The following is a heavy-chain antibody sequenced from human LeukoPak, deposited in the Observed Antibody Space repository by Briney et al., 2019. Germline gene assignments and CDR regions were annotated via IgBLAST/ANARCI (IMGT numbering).Heavy chain of an antibody. CDR1: GYTFTGYY. J-gene: IGHJ4*02. CDR3: ARDGPRGDVDY. Sequence: ASVKVSCKASGYTFTGYYMHWVRQAPGQGLEWMGWINPNSGGTNYAQQFQGRVTMSRDTSNSTAYMELSRLRSDDTAVYYCARDGPRGDVDYWGQGTLVTVSS. CDR2: INPNSGGT. D-gene: IGHD3-10*01. V-gene: IGHV1-2*02.